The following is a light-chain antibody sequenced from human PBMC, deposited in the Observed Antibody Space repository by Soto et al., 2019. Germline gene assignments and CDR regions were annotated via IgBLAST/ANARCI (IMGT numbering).Light chain of an antibody. V-gene: IGKV3-11*01. J-gene: IGKJ4*01. CDR3: QQRSSWPLT. CDR2: DAS. Sequence: EIVLTQSPATLSLSSGERATLSYRASQSVSNFLAWYQQKPGQPPRLLIYDASIRAAGFPARFSGSGSGTDFTLTINNLEPEDFAVYFCQQRSSWPLTFGGGTKVEIK. CDR1: QSVSNF.